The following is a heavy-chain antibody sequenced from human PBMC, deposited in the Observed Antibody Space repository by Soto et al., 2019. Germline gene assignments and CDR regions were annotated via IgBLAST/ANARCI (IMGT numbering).Heavy chain of an antibody. Sequence: GGSLRLSCAASGFTFSSYGMHWVRQAPGKGLEWVAVISYDGSNKYYADSVKGRFTISRDNSKNTLYLQMNSLRAEDTAVYYCAKDGAAEVDYYYYYGMDVWGQGTTVTVSS. D-gene: IGHD6-13*01. CDR2: ISYDGSNK. CDR1: GFTFSSYG. CDR3: AKDGAAEVDYYYYYGMDV. V-gene: IGHV3-30*18. J-gene: IGHJ6*02.